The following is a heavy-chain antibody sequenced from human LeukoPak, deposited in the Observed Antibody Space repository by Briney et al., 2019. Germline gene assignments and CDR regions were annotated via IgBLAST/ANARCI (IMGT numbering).Heavy chain of an antibody. Sequence: GGSLRLPCAASGFTFRTFSMNWVRQAPGKGLEWVAFIQSSGNPKYYADSVRGRFTISRDNSKKTCYLQMDSLRVEDTAVYYCAREASTEIIGGMDVRGQGTTVTVTS. D-gene: IGHD2-8*02. J-gene: IGHJ6*02. CDR3: AREASTEIIGGMDV. CDR1: GFTFRTFS. V-gene: IGHV3-30*02. CDR2: IQSSGNPK.